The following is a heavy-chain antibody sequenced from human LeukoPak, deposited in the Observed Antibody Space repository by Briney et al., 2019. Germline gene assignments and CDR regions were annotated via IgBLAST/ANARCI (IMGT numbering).Heavy chain of an antibody. D-gene: IGHD3-3*01. J-gene: IGHJ5*02. Sequence: GGSLRLSCAASGFNFRAYAMHWVRQAPGKGLEWVAFIDYDGTNKYYADSVKGRFTISRDNSKNTLYLQMNSLRAEDTAVYYCAKAYYDFWSGYYVPGWFDPWGQGTLVTVSS. CDR2: IDYDGTNK. V-gene: IGHV3-30*02. CDR3: AKAYYDFWSGYYVPGWFDP. CDR1: GFNFRAYA.